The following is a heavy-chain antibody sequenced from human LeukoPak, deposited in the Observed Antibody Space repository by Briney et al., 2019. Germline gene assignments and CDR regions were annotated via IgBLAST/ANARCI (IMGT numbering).Heavy chain of an antibody. J-gene: IGHJ4*02. D-gene: IGHD5-12*01. Sequence: SETLSLTCTVSGGSISDYYWSWIRQPPGKGLEWIGYIYYTGGTSYNPSLKSRVIMSVDTSQNQFSLKLRSVTAADTAVYYCAREDSGYDYSPFYYWGQGILVTVSS. CDR1: GGSISDYY. CDR3: AREDSGYDYSPFYY. CDR2: IYYTGGT. V-gene: IGHV4-59*01.